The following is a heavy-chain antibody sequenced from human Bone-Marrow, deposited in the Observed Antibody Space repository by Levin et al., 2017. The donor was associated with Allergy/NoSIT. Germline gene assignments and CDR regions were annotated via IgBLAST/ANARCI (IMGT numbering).Heavy chain of an antibody. D-gene: IGHD5-24*01. J-gene: IGHJ4*02. V-gene: IGHV4-31*03. CDR3: ARLYTYGTFDD. Sequence: SETLSLTCSVSGVSITGGEYYWNWIRQHPGTGLEWLGFIYYSGSAFYNPSVKSRVTISLDTSNNQFSLKLTSVTAADTAVYYCARLYTYGTFDDWSPGTLVTVSS. CDR1: GVSITGGEYY. CDR2: IYYSGSA.